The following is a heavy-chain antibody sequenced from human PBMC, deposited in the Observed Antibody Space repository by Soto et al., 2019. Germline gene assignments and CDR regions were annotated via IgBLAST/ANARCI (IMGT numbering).Heavy chain of an antibody. V-gene: IGHV4-34*01. Sequence: QVQLQQWGAGLLKPSETLSLTCAVYGGSFSGYYWSWIRQPPGKGLEWIGEINHSGSTNYNPSLKSRVTISVDTSKNQFSLKLSSVTAADTAVYYCARRPDYGGNSFVNWFDPWGQGTLVTVSS. CDR3: ARRPDYGGNSFVNWFDP. J-gene: IGHJ5*02. CDR1: GGSFSGYY. CDR2: INHSGST. D-gene: IGHD4-17*01.